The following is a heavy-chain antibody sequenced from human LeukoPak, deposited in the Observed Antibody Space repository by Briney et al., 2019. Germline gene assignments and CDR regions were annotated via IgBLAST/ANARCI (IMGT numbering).Heavy chain of an antibody. CDR1: GGAINSGSHY. D-gene: IGHD3-22*01. Sequence: SQTLSLTCTVSGGAINSGSHYWSWLRQSAGTGLEWIGRIYTSGTTNSNPSLKSRVTISVDTSKNQFSLKLSSVTAADTAVYYCAREYYDSNKAPALDIWGQGTMVTVSS. V-gene: IGHV4-61*02. CDR3: AREYYDSNKAPALDI. CDR2: IYTSGTT. J-gene: IGHJ3*02.